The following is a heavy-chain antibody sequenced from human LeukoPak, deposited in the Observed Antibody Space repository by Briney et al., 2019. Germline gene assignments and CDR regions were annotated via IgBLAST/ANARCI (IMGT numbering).Heavy chain of an antibody. Sequence: ASVKVSCKASGYTFTGYYMHWVRQAPGQGLEWMGWINPNSGGTNYAQKFQGRVTMTRDTSTSTVYMELSSLRSEDTAVYYCAIGGDLYYFDYWGQGTLVTVSS. J-gene: IGHJ4*02. CDR2: INPNSGGT. D-gene: IGHD3-16*01. CDR1: GYTFTGYY. V-gene: IGHV1-2*02. CDR3: AIGGDLYYFDY.